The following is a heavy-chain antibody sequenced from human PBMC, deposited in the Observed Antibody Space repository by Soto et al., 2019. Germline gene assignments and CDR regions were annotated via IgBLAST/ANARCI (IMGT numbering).Heavy chain of an antibody. CDR2: INSDGSST. CDR3: SRSTYGYVGNN. J-gene: IGHJ4*02. D-gene: IGHD5-18*01. CDR1: GFTFSSYW. V-gene: IGHV3-74*01. Sequence: EVQLVESGGGLVQPGGSLRLSCAASGFTFSSYWMHWVRQPPGKGLVWVSRINSDGSSTSYAESVKGRFTISRDNAKNTLFLQMNSLEAEDTAVYYCSRSTYGYVGNNWGQGNVVTVSS.